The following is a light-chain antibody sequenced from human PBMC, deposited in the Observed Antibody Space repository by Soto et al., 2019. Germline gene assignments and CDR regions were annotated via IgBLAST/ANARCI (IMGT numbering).Light chain of an antibody. CDR2: VEGSGSF. CDR1: SGHSSHI. J-gene: IGLJ3*02. V-gene: IGLV4-60*02. CDR3: GTWDSNTWV. Sequence: QSVLTQSSSASASLGSSVKLTCTLSSGHSSHIIAWHQQQPGKAPRYLMKVEGSGSFNKGSGVPDRFSGYRSGADRYLTISNLQFEDEADYYCGTWDSNTWVFGGGTKLTVL.